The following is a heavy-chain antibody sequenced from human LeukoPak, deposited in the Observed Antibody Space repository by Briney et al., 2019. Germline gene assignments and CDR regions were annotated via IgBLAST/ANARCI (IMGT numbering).Heavy chain of an antibody. D-gene: IGHD3-16*01. CDR3: ARGGGLDV. CDR1: GNYW. V-gene: IGHV3-74*01. J-gene: IGHJ6*02. CDR2: INSDGSWT. Sequence: GGSLRLSCAASGNYWMHWVRQAPGKGLVWVSHINSDGSWTSYADSVKGRFTISKDNAKNTVYLQMSNLRAEDTAVYFCARGGGLDVWGQGATVTVSS.